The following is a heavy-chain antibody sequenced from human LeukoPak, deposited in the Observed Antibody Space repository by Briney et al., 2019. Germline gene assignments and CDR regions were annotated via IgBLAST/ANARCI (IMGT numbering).Heavy chain of an antibody. J-gene: IGHJ6*03. CDR1: GYTFTGYY. D-gene: IGHD3-3*01. Sequence: ASVKVSCKASGYTFTGYYMHWVRQAPGQGLEWMGWINPNSGGTNYAQKFQGRITMTRDTSTSTVYMELSSLRSEDTAVYYCARDGSHQITIFGVSYYYYMDVWGKGTTVTVSS. CDR3: ARDGSHQITIFGVSYYYYMDV. V-gene: IGHV1-2*02. CDR2: INPNSGGT.